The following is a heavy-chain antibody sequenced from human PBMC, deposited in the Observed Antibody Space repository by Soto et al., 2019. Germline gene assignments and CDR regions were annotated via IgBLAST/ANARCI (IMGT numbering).Heavy chain of an antibody. CDR2: INPNSGGT. Sequence: IHWVRQAPGQGLEWMGWINPNSGGTNYAQKFQGWVTMTRDTSISTAYMELSRLTSDDTAVYYCARTEYQFTMDVWGQGTTVTVSS. D-gene: IGHD6-6*01. CDR3: ARTEYQFTMDV. V-gene: IGHV1-2*04. J-gene: IGHJ6*02.